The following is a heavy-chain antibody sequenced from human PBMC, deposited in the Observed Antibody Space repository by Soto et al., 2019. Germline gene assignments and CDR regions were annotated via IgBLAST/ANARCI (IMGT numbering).Heavy chain of an antibody. CDR2: IIPIFGTA. J-gene: IGHJ6*02. D-gene: IGHD5-18*01. V-gene: IGHV1-69*13. CDR3: ARDTGYSYGSYYYGMDV. CDR1: GGTVSSYS. Sequence: SVKVSCKASGGTVSSYSISWVRQAPGQGLEWMGGIIPIFGTANYAQEFQGRVTITADESTSTAYMELSSLRSEDTAVYYCARDTGYSYGSYYYGMDVWGQGTTVTVS.